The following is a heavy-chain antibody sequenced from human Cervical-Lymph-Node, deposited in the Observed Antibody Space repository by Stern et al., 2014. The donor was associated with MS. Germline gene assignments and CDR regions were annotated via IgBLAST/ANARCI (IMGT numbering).Heavy chain of an antibody. V-gene: IGHV3-15*01. CDR2: IKTKAEDETT. Sequence: EVQLLESGGGLVKPGGSLRLSCVASGFTFNDYWMNWVRQAPGKGLEWVGRIKTKAEDETTDYAAPVEGRFSISRDDSKNMVFVQMNNLKTEDTAVYYCATGWFDFRGQGTLVTVSS. CDR1: GFTFNDYW. CDR3: ATGWFDF. J-gene: IGHJ5*01.